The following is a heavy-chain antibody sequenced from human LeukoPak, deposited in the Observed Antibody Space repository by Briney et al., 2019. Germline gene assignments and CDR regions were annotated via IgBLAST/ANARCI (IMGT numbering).Heavy chain of an antibody. D-gene: IGHD6-13*01. V-gene: IGHV4-34*01. Sequence: SETLSLTCAVYGGSFSGYYWSWIRQPPGKGLEWIGEINHSGSTNYNPSLKSRVTISVDTSKNQFSLKLSSVTAADTAVYYCARRGIPDSSSWPSYYFDYWGQGTLVTVSS. J-gene: IGHJ4*02. CDR1: GGSFSGYY. CDR2: INHSGST. CDR3: ARRGIPDSSSWPSYYFDY.